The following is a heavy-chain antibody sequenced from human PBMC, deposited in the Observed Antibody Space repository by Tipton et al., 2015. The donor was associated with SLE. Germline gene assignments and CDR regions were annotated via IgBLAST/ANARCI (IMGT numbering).Heavy chain of an antibody. CDR2: IYYSGST. D-gene: IGHD5-24*01. CDR1: GGSISSGHYY. Sequence: TLSLTCTVSGGSISSGHYYWSWIRQPPGKGLEWIGYIYYSGSTYYNPSLKSRITISVDTSKNQFSLRLSSVTAADTAVYFCARGGRQLVPFTWFDTWGQGTLVTVSS. V-gene: IGHV4-30-4*01. J-gene: IGHJ5*02. CDR3: ARGGRQLVPFTWFDT.